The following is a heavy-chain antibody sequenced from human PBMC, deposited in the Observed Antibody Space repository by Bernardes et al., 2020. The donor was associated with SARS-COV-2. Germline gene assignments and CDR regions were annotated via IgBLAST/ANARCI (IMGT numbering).Heavy chain of an antibody. Sequence: GESLKISCKGSGYTFSSYWISWVRQMPGKALEWMGRIDPTDSYTNYSPSFQGHVTFSIDKSINTAYLQWSSLKASDTAMYYCARHLGRYTDYDYWGQGTLVTVSS. J-gene: IGHJ4*02. D-gene: IGHD4-17*01. V-gene: IGHV5-10-1*01. CDR1: GYTFSSYW. CDR2: IDPTDSYT. CDR3: ARHLGRYTDYDY.